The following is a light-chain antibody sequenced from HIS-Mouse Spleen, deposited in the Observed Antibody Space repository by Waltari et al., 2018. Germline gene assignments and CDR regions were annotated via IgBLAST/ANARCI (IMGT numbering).Light chain of an antibody. V-gene: IGLV3-10*01. Sequence: SYELTQPPSVSVSPGQTARITCSGDALPKKYAYWYQQKSGQAPVLGIHEDSQRTSGIPEGFSGSSSGTMATLTISGAQVEDEADYYCYSTDSSGNHRVFGGGTKLTVL. J-gene: IGLJ2*01. CDR1: ALPKKY. CDR2: EDS. CDR3: YSTDSSGNHRV.